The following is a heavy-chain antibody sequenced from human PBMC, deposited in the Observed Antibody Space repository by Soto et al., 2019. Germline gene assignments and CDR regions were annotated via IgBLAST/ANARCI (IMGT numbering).Heavy chain of an antibody. CDR3: ARGLSITIFGVGFDY. Sequence: SETLSLTCTVSGGSISSYYWSWIRQPPGKGLEWIGYIYYSGSTNYNPSLKSRVTISVDTSKNQFSLKLSSVTAADTAVYYCARGLSITIFGVGFDYWGQGTLVTVSS. D-gene: IGHD3-3*01. CDR2: IYYSGST. CDR1: GGSISSYY. V-gene: IGHV4-59*01. J-gene: IGHJ4*02.